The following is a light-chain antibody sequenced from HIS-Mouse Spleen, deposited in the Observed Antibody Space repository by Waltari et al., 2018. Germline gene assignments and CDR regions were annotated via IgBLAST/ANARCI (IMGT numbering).Light chain of an antibody. Sequence: SSELTQDPAVSVALGQTVRITCQGDSLRSYYASWYQQKPGKAPVLVIYGKNKRPSGIPDRFSGSSSGNTASLTITGAQAEDEADYYCNSRDSSGNHVVFGGGTKLTVL. CDR1: SLRSYY. CDR3: NSRDSSGNHVV. J-gene: IGLJ2*01. V-gene: IGLV3-19*01. CDR2: GKN.